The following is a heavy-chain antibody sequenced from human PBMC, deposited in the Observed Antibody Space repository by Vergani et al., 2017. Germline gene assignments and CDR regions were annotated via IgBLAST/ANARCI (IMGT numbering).Heavy chain of an antibody. D-gene: IGHD2-2*01. V-gene: IGHV3-33*01. CDR1: GFTFNQYG. J-gene: IGHJ5*02. CDR2: TWYDGNNK. CDR3: ALAESSTSCINSVCITPETGSWFDP. Sequence: QVQLVESGGGVVQPGRSLRLSCAASGFTFNQYGMHWVRQAPGKGREWVAVTWYDGNNKQYADSVKGRFTISRDNSKSTMYLQMNSLRDEDTGVYYCALAESSTSCINSVCITPETGSWFDPWGQGTLVTVSS.